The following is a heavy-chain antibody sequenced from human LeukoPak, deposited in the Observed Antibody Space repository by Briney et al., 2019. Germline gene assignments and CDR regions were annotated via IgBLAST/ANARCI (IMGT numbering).Heavy chain of an antibody. Sequence: SVKVSCKASGGTFSSYAISWVRQAPGQGLEWMGRIIPILGIANYAQKFQGRVTITADKSTSTAYMELSSLRSEDTAVYYCARGSWAGYGGNPVEFDPWGQGTLVTVSS. CDR1: GGTFSSYA. CDR3: ARGSWAGYGGNPVEFDP. CDR2: IIPILGIA. J-gene: IGHJ5*02. D-gene: IGHD4-23*01. V-gene: IGHV1-69*04.